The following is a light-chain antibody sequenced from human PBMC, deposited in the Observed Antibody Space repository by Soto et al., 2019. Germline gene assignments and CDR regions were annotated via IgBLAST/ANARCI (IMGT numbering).Light chain of an antibody. CDR2: RNN. CDR1: SSNIGNNY. V-gene: IGLV1-47*01. Sequence: QSVLTQPPSVSAAPGQKVTISCSGSSSNIGNNYVHWYQHLPGTAPKLLIYRNNQRPSGVPDRFFGSKSGTSASLAISGLRSEDEADYYCAAWDDSLSGFYVFGSGTKLTVL. J-gene: IGLJ1*01. CDR3: AAWDDSLSGFYV.